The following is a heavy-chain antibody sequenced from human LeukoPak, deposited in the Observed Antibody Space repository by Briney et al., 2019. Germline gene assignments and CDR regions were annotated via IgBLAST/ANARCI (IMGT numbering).Heavy chain of an antibody. CDR1: GFTFSSYW. V-gene: IGHV3-7*01. CDR2: IKQDGSEK. CDR3: VGGSGY. D-gene: IGHD5-12*01. J-gene: IGHJ4*02. Sequence: GGSLRLSCVASGFTFSSYWMNWVRQAPGKGLEWVANIKQDGSEKYYVDSVKGRFTISRNNAKNSLYLQMNSLRAEDTAIYYCVGGSGYWGQGTLVTVSS.